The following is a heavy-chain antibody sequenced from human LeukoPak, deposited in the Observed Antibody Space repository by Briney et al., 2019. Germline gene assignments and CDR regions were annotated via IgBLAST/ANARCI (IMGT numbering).Heavy chain of an antibody. D-gene: IGHD3-9*01. V-gene: IGHV1-8*02. CDR2: MNPNSGNT. CDR3: ARGTRVWDYDILTGYADMDV. CDR1: GYTFTSYD. J-gene: IGHJ6*03. Sequence: GASVKVSCKASGYTFTSYDINWVRQATGQGLEWMGWMNPNSGNTGYAQKFQGRVTMTRNTSISTAYMELSSLRSEDTAVYYCARGTRVWDYDILTGYADMDVWGKGTTVTISS.